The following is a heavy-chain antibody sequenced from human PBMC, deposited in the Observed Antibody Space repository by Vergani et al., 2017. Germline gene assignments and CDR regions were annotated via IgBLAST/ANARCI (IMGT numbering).Heavy chain of an antibody. Sequence: QVQLVESGGGVVQPGRSLRLSCAASGFTFSSYGMHWVRQAPGKGLEWVAVISYDGSNKYYADSVKGRFTISRDNSKNTLYLQMNSLRAEDTAVYYCAKVCGSYYEYDYWGQGTLVTVSS. CDR2: ISYDGSNK. J-gene: IGHJ4*02. CDR1: GFTFSSYG. CDR3: AKVCGSYYEYDY. V-gene: IGHV3-30*18. D-gene: IGHD1-26*01.